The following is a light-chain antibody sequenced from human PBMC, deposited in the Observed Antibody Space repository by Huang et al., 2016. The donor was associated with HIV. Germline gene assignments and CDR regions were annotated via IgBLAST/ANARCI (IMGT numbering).Light chain of an antibody. CDR1: QSIRSNY. CDR3: QQYGSSELT. CDR2: GAS. J-gene: IGKJ4*01. V-gene: IGKV3-20*01. Sequence: EIVLTQSPGTLSLPPGERATLSCRASQSIRSNYLAWYQQKPGQAPRLLIYGASSRAAGIPDRLSGSGSGTEFILSISRLEPEDFAVYYCQQYGSSELTFGGGTKVEIK.